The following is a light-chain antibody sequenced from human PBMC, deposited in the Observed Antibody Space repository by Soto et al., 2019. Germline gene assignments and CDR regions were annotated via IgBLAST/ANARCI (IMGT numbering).Light chain of an antibody. V-gene: IGKV3-15*01. CDR1: QSVSSN. Sequence: EIVMRQSPATLSVSPGERATLSCRASQSVSSNLAWYQQKPGQAPRLLIYGASTRATGIPARFSGSGSGTDFTLTISSLEPEDFAVYYCQQRSNWPPTFGQGTRLEI. CDR3: QQRSNWPPT. CDR2: GAS. J-gene: IGKJ5*01.